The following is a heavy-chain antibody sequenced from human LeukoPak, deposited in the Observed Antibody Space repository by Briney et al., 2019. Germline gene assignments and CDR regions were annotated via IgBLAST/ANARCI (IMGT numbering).Heavy chain of an antibody. CDR3: ARVSAPFWFDP. V-gene: IGHV4-59*11. CDR1: GGSISSHY. J-gene: IGHJ5*02. CDR2: IYYSGST. Sequence: PSETLSLTCTVSGGSISSHYWSWIRQPPGKGLEWIGYIYYSGSTNYNPSLKSRVTISVDTPKNQFSLKLSSVTAADTAVYYCARVSAPFWFDPWGQGTLVTVSS.